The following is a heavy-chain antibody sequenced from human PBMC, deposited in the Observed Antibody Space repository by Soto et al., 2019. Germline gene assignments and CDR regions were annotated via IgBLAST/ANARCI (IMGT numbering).Heavy chain of an antibody. Sequence: GGSLRLSCAASGFTFSSYSMNWVRQAPGKGLEWVSSISSSSSYIYYADSVKGRFTISRDNAKNSLYLQMNSLRAEDTAVYYCASLLGYCSRTSCSTGYYYGMDFWGQGTTVTVSS. CDR3: ASLLGYCSRTSCSTGYYYGMDF. V-gene: IGHV3-21*01. J-gene: IGHJ6*02. D-gene: IGHD2-2*01. CDR2: ISSSSSYI. CDR1: GFTFSSYS.